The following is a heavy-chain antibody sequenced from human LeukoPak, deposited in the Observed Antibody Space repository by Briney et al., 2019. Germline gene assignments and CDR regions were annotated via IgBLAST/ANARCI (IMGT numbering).Heavy chain of an antibody. CDR2: LGSDGRT. CDR3: VKDISGWTFDS. Sequence: GGSLRLSCATSGFTVSGNAMAWVRQAPGKRLEWVSGLGSDGRTHYADFVKGRFTVSRDDFHNILYLQMNSLRGEDTALYYCVKDISGWTFDSWGQGTLVTVSS. CDR1: GFTVSGNA. V-gene: IGHV3-23*01. D-gene: IGHD2-15*01. J-gene: IGHJ4*02.